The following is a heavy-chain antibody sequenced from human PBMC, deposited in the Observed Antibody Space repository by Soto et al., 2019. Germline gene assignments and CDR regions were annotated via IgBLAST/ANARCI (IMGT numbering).Heavy chain of an antibody. J-gene: IGHJ4*02. CDR3: AGDRTGGVDY. CDR1: GYTFTSYY. V-gene: IGHV1-46*01. CDR2: INPSAGST. D-gene: IGHD7-27*01. Sequence: QVQLVQSGAEVKKPGASVKASCKASGYTFTSYYMHWVRQAPGQGLEWMGIINPSAGSTNYAQKFQGRVIMTRDTSTSTDYMELSSLKSDDTALYYCAGDRTGGVDYWGQGTLVTVSS.